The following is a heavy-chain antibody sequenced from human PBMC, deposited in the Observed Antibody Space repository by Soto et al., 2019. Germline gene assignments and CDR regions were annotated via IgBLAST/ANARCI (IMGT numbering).Heavy chain of an antibody. D-gene: IGHD6-6*01. CDR3: ARLPVPDYYYHGMDV. V-gene: IGHV5-51*01. J-gene: IGHJ6*02. CDR1: GNSFTRYW. CDR2: IYPGDSDT. Sequence: ESLTIPCTCSGNSFTRYWIGWVRQMPGKGLEWMGIIYPGDSDTRYSPSFQGQVTISADKSISTAYLQWSSLKASDTAMYYCARLPVPDYYYHGMDVWGQGTTVTVS.